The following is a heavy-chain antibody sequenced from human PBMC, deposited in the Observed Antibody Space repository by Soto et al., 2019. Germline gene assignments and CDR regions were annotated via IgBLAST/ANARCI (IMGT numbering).Heavy chain of an antibody. Sequence: ASVKVSCKASGYTFTGYYMHWVRQAPGQGLEWMGWINPNSGGTNYAQKFQGWVTMTRDTSISTAYMELSRLRSDDTAVYYCARGDMIVVVTTYYYYGMDVWGQGTTVTVSS. CDR2: INPNSGGT. CDR1: GYTFTGYY. J-gene: IGHJ6*02. CDR3: ARGDMIVVVTTYYYYGMDV. D-gene: IGHD3-22*01. V-gene: IGHV1-2*04.